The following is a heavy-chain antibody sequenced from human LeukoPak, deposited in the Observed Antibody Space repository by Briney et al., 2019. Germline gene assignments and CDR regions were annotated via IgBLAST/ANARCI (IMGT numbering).Heavy chain of an antibody. Sequence: ASVKVSCKASGYTFTSYGISWVRQAPGQGLEWMGWISAYNGNTNYAQKLQGRVTMTTDTSTSTAYMELRSLRSDDTAVYYCARSSAYCSGTSCSETNWFDPWGQGTQVTVSS. CDR3: ARSSAYCSGTSCSETNWFDP. J-gene: IGHJ5*02. CDR2: ISAYNGNT. D-gene: IGHD2-2*01. V-gene: IGHV1-18*01. CDR1: GYTFTSYG.